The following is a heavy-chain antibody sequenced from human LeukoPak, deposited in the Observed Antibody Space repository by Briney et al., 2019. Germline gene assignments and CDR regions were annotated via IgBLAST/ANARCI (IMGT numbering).Heavy chain of an antibody. J-gene: IGHJ3*02. CDR2: IYYSGST. D-gene: IGHD3-9*01. Sequence: PSETLSLPCTVSGVSLSIYYWSCIPHPPGKGLECFGYIYYSGSTNYNPSLKSQVTLSVDTSKNLFPLKLSSVTAADTAVDYCAITVGPTGYVVMWGQGTMVTVSS. V-gene: IGHV4-59*01. CDR3: AITVGPTGYVVM. CDR1: GVSLSIYY.